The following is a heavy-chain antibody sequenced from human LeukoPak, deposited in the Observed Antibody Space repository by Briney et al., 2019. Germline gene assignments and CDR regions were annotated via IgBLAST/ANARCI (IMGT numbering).Heavy chain of an antibody. J-gene: IGHJ4*02. CDR2: ISSSSSYI. Sequence: KPGGSLRLSCAASGFTFSSYSMTWVRQAPGKGLEWVSSISSSSSYIYYADSVKGRFTISRDNAKNSLYLQMNSLRAEDTAVYYCARDLRGTSYFDYWGQGTLVTVSS. CDR1: GFTFSSYS. D-gene: IGHD2-2*01. CDR3: ARDLRGTSYFDY. V-gene: IGHV3-21*01.